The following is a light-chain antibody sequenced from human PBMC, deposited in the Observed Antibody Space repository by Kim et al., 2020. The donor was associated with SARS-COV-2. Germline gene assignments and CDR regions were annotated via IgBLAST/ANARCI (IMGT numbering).Light chain of an antibody. CDR3: QQYGSSQFT. Sequence: SPGERANLSCRASQSVSSSYLAWYQQKPGQAPRLLIYGASSRATGIPDRFSGSGSGTDFTLTISRLEPEDFAVYYCQQYGSSQFTFGPGTKVDIK. CDR1: QSVSSSY. CDR2: GAS. V-gene: IGKV3-20*01. J-gene: IGKJ3*01.